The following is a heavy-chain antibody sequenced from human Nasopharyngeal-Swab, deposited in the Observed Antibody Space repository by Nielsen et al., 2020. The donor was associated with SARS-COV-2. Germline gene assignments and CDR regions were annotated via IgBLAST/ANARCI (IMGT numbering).Heavy chain of an antibody. CDR2: IYYSGST. V-gene: IGHV4-59*13. CDR3: ARGIVGATDWGGWFDP. J-gene: IGHJ5*02. Sequence: PGKGLEWIGYIYYSGSTNYNPSLKSRVTISVDTSKNQFSLKPSSVTAADTAVYYCARGIVGATDWGGWFDPWGQGTLVTVSS. D-gene: IGHD1-26*01.